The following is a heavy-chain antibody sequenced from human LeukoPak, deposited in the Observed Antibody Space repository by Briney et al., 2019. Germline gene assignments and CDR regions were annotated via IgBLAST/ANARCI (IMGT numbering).Heavy chain of an antibody. CDR2: VYYSGST. J-gene: IGHJ5*01. V-gene: IGHV4-59*08. CDR1: GDSFSNYY. D-gene: IGHD2-2*01. CDR3: ASSPRLTTSWFLFDS. Sequence: PSDTLSLTCSVSGDSFSNYYWTWIRQPPGKGLEWIDYVYYSGSTNYNPSLKTRLHLSVDTSKNRFSLKLSSVTAADTAVYYCASSPRLTTSWFLFDSWGHGTLVTVSS.